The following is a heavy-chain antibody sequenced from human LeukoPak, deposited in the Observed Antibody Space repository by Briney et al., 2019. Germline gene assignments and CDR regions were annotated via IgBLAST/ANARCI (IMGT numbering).Heavy chain of an antibody. V-gene: IGHV3-74*01. J-gene: IGHJ4*02. CDR3: ARDGDSSGYSYYFDY. D-gene: IGHD3-22*01. Sequence: GGSLRLSCAASGFIFSSYWMHWVRHAPGKGLAWVSRINTDGSSTSYADSVKGRFTISRDNAKNSLYLQMNSLRAEDTALHYCARDGDSSGYSYYFDYWGQGTLVTVSS. CDR1: GFIFSSYW. CDR2: INTDGSST.